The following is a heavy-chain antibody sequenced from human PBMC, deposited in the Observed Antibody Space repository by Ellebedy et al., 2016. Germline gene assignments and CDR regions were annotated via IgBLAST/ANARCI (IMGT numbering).Heavy chain of an antibody. D-gene: IGHD4-17*01. CDR1: GFTFSSYA. V-gene: IGHV3-23*01. CDR3: AKDRDDDGDYVFDS. Sequence: GESLKISCAASGFTFSSYAMSWVRQAPGKGLEWVSAISGSGGSTYYADSVKGRFTISRDNSKNTLYLQMNSLRAEDTAVYYCAKDRDDDGDYVFDSWGQGTLVTVSS. J-gene: IGHJ4*02. CDR2: ISGSGGST.